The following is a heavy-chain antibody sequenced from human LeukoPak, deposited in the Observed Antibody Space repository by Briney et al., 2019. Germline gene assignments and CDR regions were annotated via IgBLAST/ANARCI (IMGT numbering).Heavy chain of an antibody. CDR1: KFSFSVYT. J-gene: IGHJ3*02. Sequence: GGSLRPSCAVSKFSFSVYTMHWVRQAPGKGLEWVALISSYGSNKYYAESVKGRFTISRDDSKNTVYLQMNSLRAEDTAVYYCAKEISSSSSWYGDDAFDIWGQGTMVIVSS. V-gene: IGHV3-30-3*01. D-gene: IGHD6-13*01. CDR3: AKEISSSSSWYGDDAFDI. CDR2: ISSYGSNK.